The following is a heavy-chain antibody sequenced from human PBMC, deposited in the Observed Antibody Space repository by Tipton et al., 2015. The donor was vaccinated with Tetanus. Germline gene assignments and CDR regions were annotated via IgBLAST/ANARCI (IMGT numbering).Heavy chain of an antibody. J-gene: IGHJ3*02. V-gene: IGHV4-59*12. D-gene: IGHD3-10*01. Sequence: LRLSCTVSGGSINPYYWSWIRQPPGKGPEWIGQIHSSGSTNYIPSLKSRVTISLDTSKNQFSLKLSSVTAADTAVYYCASHYGSGSDDAFDIWGQGTMVTVSS. CDR2: IHSSGST. CDR3: ASHYGSGSDDAFDI. CDR1: GGSINPYY.